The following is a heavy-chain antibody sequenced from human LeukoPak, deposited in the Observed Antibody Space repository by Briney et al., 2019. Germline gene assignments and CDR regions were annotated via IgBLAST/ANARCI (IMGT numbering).Heavy chain of an antibody. CDR1: GFPFSSYW. V-gene: IGHV3-7*01. Sequence: PGGSLRLSCVASGFPFSSYWMTWVRQAPGKGLEWVANIKQDGSEKYYVDSVKGRFTISRDNAKNSLYLQMNSLRAEDTAVYYCARESDYYDSSGYYYPSGFDYWGQGTLVTVSS. D-gene: IGHD3-22*01. CDR2: IKQDGSEK. J-gene: IGHJ4*02. CDR3: ARESDYYDSSGYYYPSGFDY.